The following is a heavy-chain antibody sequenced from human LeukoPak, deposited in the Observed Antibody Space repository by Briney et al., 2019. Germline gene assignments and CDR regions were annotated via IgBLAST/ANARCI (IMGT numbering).Heavy chain of an antibody. J-gene: IGHJ4*02. V-gene: IGHV4-59*01. D-gene: IGHD2-2*01. CDR3: ARGGSSRYGFDY. CDR1: GGSIGSYY. CDR2: IYYSGST. Sequence: SETLSLTCTVSGGSIGSYYWSWIRQPPGKGLEWIGYIYYSGSTNYNPSLKSRVTISVDTSKNQFSLKLSSVTAADTAVYYCARGGSSRYGFDYWGQGTLVTVSS.